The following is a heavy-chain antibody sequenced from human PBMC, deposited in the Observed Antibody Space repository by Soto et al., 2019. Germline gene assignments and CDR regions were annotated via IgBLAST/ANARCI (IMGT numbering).Heavy chain of an antibody. V-gene: IGHV1-3*01. CDR1: GYTFTTYA. CDR3: ARGRLVWGVTTWVPQDF. CDR2: INAGGGDT. J-gene: IGHJ4*02. D-gene: IGHD3-10*01. Sequence: QVQLVQSGAEVKKPGASVKVSCKTSGYTFTTYAMHWVRQAPGQRREWMGWINAGGGDTKYSQRFQGRVTISRDTSASTAYMELSSMTPEETAVYYWARGRLVWGVTTWVPQDFWGQGTLLTDAS.